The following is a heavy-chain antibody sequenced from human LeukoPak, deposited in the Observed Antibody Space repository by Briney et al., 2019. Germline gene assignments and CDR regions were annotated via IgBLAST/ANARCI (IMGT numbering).Heavy chain of an antibody. CDR1: GFSFSSYG. CDR3: AKMPGDFWSAFYHYFDF. J-gene: IGHJ4*02. Sequence: QPGRSLRLSCAASGFSFSSYGIHWVRQAPGKGLEWVALTSYDGSNKYYGDSVKGRFTISRDNSKNTLYLQMNSLRAQDTAVYYCAKMPGDFWSAFYHYFDFWGQGTLVTVSS. V-gene: IGHV3-30*18. D-gene: IGHD3-3*01. CDR2: TSYDGSNK.